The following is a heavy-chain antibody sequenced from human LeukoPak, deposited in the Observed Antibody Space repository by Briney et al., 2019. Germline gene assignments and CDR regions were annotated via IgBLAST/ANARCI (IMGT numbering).Heavy chain of an antibody. V-gene: IGHV1-2*02. Sequence: GASVKVSCKASGYTFTAYYMHWVGQAPGQGLELMAWINPDRDGANYVQKFQGRVTMTRDTSISTAYMELSRLRSDDTAMYYCATVSGGSLDIWGQGTMVTVSS. J-gene: IGHJ3*02. CDR2: INPDRDGA. CDR1: GYTFTAYY. D-gene: IGHD3-16*01. CDR3: ATVSGGSLDI.